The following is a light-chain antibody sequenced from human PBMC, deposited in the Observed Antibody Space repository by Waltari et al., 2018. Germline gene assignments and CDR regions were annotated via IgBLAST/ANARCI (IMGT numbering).Light chain of an antibody. J-gene: IGLJ3*02. Sequence: QSVLTQPPSASGTPGQRVPISCSGSASNIGCNLANWYQQLPGKAPKLLIYRSDLRPSGVPDRFSGSKSGTSASLAISGLQSEDEADYFCASWDDSLNGHWVFGGGTKVTVL. CDR1: ASNIGCNL. V-gene: IGLV1-44*01. CDR3: ASWDDSLNGHWV. CDR2: RSD.